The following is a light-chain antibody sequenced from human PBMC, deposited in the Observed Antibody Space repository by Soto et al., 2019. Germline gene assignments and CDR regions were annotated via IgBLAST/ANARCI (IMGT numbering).Light chain of an antibody. V-gene: IGLV2-14*01. CDR3: SSYRSSGTPVV. J-gene: IGLJ7*01. CDR2: EVS. Sequence: QSVLTQPASVSGSPGQSITISCTGTRSDVGGSKYVSWYQQYPGKAPKVMIYEVSDRPAGVSNRFSGSKSGNTASLTISGLQAEDEDDYYCSSYRSSGTPVVFGSGTQLTVL. CDR1: RSDVGGSKY.